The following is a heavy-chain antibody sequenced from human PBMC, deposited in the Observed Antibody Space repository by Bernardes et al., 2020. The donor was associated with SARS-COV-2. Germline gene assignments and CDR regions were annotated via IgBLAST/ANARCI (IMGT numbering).Heavy chain of an antibody. Sequence: GGSLSLSCAASGFTFSASWVHWVRQVPGKGLEWVSRINPDGSTINYADSVKGRFTISRDNAKNTLYLQMNSLRAEDTAVYYCTKAGSWRFDNWGQGTLVTVSS. V-gene: IGHV3-74*01. D-gene: IGHD1-26*01. CDR3: TKAGSWRFDN. CDR2: INPDGSTI. CDR1: GFTFSASW. J-gene: IGHJ4*02.